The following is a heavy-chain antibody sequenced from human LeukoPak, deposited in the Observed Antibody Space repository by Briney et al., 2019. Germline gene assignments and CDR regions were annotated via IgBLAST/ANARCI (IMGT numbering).Heavy chain of an antibody. V-gene: IGHV4-30-4*08. CDR2: IYYSGST. CDR1: GGSISSGDYY. J-gene: IGHJ4*02. D-gene: IGHD2-2*01. CDR3: ARVVPAAIGGDFDY. Sequence: SQTLSLTCTVSGGSISSGDYYWSWIRQPPGKGLEWIGYIYYSGSTYYNSSLKSRVTISVDTSKNQFSLKLSSVTAADTAVYYCARVVPAAIGGDFDYWGQGTLVTVSS.